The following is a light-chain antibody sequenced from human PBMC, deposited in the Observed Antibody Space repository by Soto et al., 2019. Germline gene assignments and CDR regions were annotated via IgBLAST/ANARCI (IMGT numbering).Light chain of an antibody. CDR2: SAS. CDR1: QGIRDD. CDR3: LQDYNYPWT. Sequence: AIQVTQSPSSLSASVGDRFTITCRASQGIRDDLGWYQQKPGKAPKLLIYSASSLQSGVPSRFSGSGSGTDFTLTISSLQPEDFATYYCLQDYNYPWTFGQGTKVDI. V-gene: IGKV1-6*01. J-gene: IGKJ1*01.